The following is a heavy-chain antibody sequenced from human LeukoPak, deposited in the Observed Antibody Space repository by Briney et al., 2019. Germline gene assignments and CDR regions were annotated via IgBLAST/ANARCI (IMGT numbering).Heavy chain of an antibody. CDR2: ISWNSGSI. CDR1: GFTFDDYA. CDR3: AKDKSFLYYGSGSYADY. Sequence: GGSLSLSCAASGFTFDDYAMHWVRQAPGKGLEWVSGISWNSGSIGYADSVKGRFTISRDNAKNSLYLQMNSLRAEDTALYYCAKDKSFLYYGSGSYADYWGQGTLVTVSS. D-gene: IGHD3-10*01. V-gene: IGHV3-9*01. J-gene: IGHJ4*02.